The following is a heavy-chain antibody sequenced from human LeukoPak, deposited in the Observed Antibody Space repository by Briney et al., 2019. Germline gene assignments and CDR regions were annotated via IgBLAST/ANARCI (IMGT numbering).Heavy chain of an antibody. D-gene: IGHD5-12*01. CDR1: GRSISRGSY. CDR3: ARDRSGYGDFDS. J-gene: IGHJ4*02. Sequence: SETLSLTCDISGRSISRGSYWGWIRRRTGKWLEWIGNIDHAGSPYYNPSLRSRVTISVDTSNNQFSLKLSSVTAPDTAVYYCARDRSGYGDFDSWGQGTLVTVSS. V-gene: IGHV4-38-2*02. CDR2: IDHAGSP.